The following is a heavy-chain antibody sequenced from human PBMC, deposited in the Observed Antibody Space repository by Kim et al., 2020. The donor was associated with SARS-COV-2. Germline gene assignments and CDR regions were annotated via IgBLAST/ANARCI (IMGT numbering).Heavy chain of an antibody. Sequence: GSTYYTPSLKSRVTISVDTSKTQFSLKLSSVTAADTAVYYCAREVLGNDYWGQGTLVTVSS. J-gene: IGHJ4*02. CDR3: AREVLGNDY. D-gene: IGHD1-26*01. CDR2: GST. V-gene: IGHV4-39*07.